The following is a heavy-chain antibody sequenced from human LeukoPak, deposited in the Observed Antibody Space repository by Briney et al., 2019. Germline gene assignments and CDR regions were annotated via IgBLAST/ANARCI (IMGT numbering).Heavy chain of an antibody. V-gene: IGHV1-8*01. CDR1: GYTFTSYD. CDR3: ARVSCSSTSCYCYYGMDV. D-gene: IGHD2-2*01. J-gene: IGHJ6*02. CDR2: MNPNSGNT. Sequence: ASVKVSCKASGYTFTSYDINWVRQATGQGLEWMGWMNPNSGNTGYAQKFQGRVTMTRNTSISTAYMELSSLRSEDTAVYYCARVSCSSTSCYCYYGMDVWGQGTTVTVSS.